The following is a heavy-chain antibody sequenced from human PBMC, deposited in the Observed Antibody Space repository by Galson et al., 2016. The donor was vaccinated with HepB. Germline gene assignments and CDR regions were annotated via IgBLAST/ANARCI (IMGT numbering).Heavy chain of an antibody. J-gene: IGHJ4*02. Sequence: LRLSCAASGFSFSDYAMTWVRQAPGTGLEWVSGISASGASTYYAEFVRGRFAISRDNSKNTLNLQMNSLRGEDTAVYYCAKGRVPLAVAGALDFGGQGTLLTVSS. D-gene: IGHD6-19*01. CDR1: GFSFSDYA. CDR3: AKGRVPLAVAGALDF. V-gene: IGHV3-23*01. CDR2: ISASGAST.